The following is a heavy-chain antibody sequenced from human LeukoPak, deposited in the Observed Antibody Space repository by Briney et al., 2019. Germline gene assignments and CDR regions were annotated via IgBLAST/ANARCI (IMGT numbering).Heavy chain of an antibody. CDR3: AKSGNTKLYYYGSGSYDLGEGFDY. J-gene: IGHJ4*02. V-gene: IGHV3-9*01. D-gene: IGHD3-10*01. Sequence: PGGSLRLSCAASGFTFDDYAMHWVRQAPGKGLEWVSGISWNSGSIGYADSVKGRFTISRDNAKNSLYLQMNSLRAEDTALYYCAKSGNTKLYYYGSGSYDLGEGFDYWGQGTLVTVSS. CDR2: ISWNSGSI. CDR1: GFTFDDYA.